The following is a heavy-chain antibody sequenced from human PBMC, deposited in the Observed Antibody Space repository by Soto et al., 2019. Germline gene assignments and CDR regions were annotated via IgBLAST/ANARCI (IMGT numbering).Heavy chain of an antibody. CDR1: GFTFSRYW. CDR3: VRASLVVAAATREDY. CDR2: INSDVSST. D-gene: IGHD2-15*01. Sequence: EVQLVESGGGLVQPGGSLRLSCAASGFTFSRYWMHWVRQAPGKGLVWVSRINSDVSSTSYADSVKSRFTISRDNAKNTMYLQMNRQRAEDTDVYYCVRASLVVAAATREDYWGQGTLVTVSS. V-gene: IGHV3-74*01. J-gene: IGHJ4*02.